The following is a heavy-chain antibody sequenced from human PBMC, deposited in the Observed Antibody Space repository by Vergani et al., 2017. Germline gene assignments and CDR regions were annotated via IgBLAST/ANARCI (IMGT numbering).Heavy chain of an antibody. D-gene: IGHD2-21*01. CDR2: IKSTVDRGTI. J-gene: IGHJ6*02. CDR1: GFSFRNAW. Sequence: EVQLVESGGGIVKLGGSFRLSCVASGFSFRNAWMNWARRTPGKGLEWVGRIKSTVDRGTIDYAAVEKGRFTISRDDSKNTLFLQMNGLKTEDIGVYYCPTDPRYCGDGSCYWLRDHHYYGMDVWGQGATVTVS. CDR3: PTDPRYCGDGSCYWLRDHHYYGMDV. V-gene: IGHV3-15*07.